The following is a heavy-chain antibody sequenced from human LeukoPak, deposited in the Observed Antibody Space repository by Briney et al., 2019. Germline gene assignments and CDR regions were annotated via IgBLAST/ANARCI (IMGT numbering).Heavy chain of an antibody. CDR3: ARVEGYCSSTSCYSASLGYRDY. CDR2: INPSGGST. D-gene: IGHD2-2*02. Sequence: ASVKVSCKASGYTFTSYYMHWVRQAPGQGLEWMGIINPSGGSTSYAQKFQGRVTMTRDTSTSTVYMELSSLRSEDTAVYYCARVEGYCSSTSCYSASLGYRDYWGQGTLVTVS. J-gene: IGHJ4*02. CDR1: GYTFTSYY. V-gene: IGHV1-46*01.